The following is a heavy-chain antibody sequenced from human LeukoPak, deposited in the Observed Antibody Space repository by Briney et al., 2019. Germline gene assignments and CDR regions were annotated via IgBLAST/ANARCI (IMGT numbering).Heavy chain of an antibody. CDR2: ISINGSST. Sequence: AGSLTLSCSASGFNFNNYAMNWVRQAPGKGLEYVSAISINGSSTYYAYSVKGRCTITRENTKTALYIKMSCLRAEDTAAYYCAVASYYYDSSGSDDAFDIGGQGTGV. D-gene: IGHD3-22*01. J-gene: IGHJ3*02. CDR3: AVASYYYDSSGSDDAFDI. V-gene: IGHV3-64*05. CDR1: GFNFNNYA.